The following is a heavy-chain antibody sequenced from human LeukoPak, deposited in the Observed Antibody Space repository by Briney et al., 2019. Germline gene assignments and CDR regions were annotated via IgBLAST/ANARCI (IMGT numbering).Heavy chain of an antibody. Sequence: GASVKVSCKASGGTFSSYAISWVRQAPGQGLEWMGGIIPIFGTANYAQKFQGRVTITADESTSTAYMELSSLRSEDTAVYYCARGLTINTYYYDSSGYYPGDYWGQGTLVTVSS. V-gene: IGHV1-69*13. CDR3: ARGLTINTYYYDSSGYYPGDY. J-gene: IGHJ4*02. D-gene: IGHD3-22*01. CDR1: GGTFSSYA. CDR2: IIPIFGTA.